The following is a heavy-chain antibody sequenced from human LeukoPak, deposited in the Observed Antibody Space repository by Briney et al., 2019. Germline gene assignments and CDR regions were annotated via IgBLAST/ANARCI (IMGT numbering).Heavy chain of an antibody. V-gene: IGHV3-21*01. CDR2: ISSSSSYI. J-gene: IGHJ4*02. CDR1: GFTFSSYS. CDR3: ARPYYDILTGYYMPPFDY. Sequence: PGGSLRLSCAASGFTFSSYSMNWVRQAPGKGLEWVSSISSSSSYIYYADSVKGRFTISRGNAKNPLYLQMNSLRAEDTAVYYCARPYYDILTGYYMPPFDYWGQGTLVTVSS. D-gene: IGHD3-9*01.